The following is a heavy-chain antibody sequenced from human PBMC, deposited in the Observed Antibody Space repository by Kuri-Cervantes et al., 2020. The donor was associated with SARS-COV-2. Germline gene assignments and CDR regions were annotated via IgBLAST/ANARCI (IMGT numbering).Heavy chain of an antibody. CDR3: AKVGLAQNDFWSGYYTG. CDR2: IYSGGST. CDR1: GFTVSSNY. V-gene: IGHV3-53*01. D-gene: IGHD3-3*01. J-gene: IGHJ4*02. Sequence: GESLKISCAASGFTVSSNYMSWVRQAPGKGLEWVSVIYSGGSTYYADSVKGRFTISSDNSKNTVYLQMNSLRVEDTAVYYCAKVGLAQNDFWSGYYTGWGQGTLVTVSS.